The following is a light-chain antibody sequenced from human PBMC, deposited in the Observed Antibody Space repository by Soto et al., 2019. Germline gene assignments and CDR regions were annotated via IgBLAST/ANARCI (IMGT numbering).Light chain of an antibody. V-gene: IGKV3-15*01. J-gene: IGKJ1*01. CDR2: DAS. CDR3: QQYDNWSRT. Sequence: EKVMMQSPATLSVSPGERATLSCRASQSVRSNLAWYQQKPGQPPRLLIYDASTRATGIPSRFSGSGSGTEFTLTISSLKSEDFAVYYCQQYDNWSRTFGQGTKVDIK. CDR1: QSVRSN.